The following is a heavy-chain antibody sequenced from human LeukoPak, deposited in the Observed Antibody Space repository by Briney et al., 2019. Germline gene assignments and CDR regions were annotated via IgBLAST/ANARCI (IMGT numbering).Heavy chain of an antibody. CDR1: GYTFTSYD. J-gene: IGHJ4*02. Sequence: ASVKVSCKASGYTFTSYDINWVRQATGQGLEWMGWMNPNSGNTGYAQKFQGRVTMTRNTSISTAYMELSSLRSEDTAVYYRARGTGQQWLVRLGYWGQGTLVTVSS. V-gene: IGHV1-8*01. CDR2: MNPNSGNT. CDR3: ARGTGQQWLVRLGY. D-gene: IGHD6-19*01.